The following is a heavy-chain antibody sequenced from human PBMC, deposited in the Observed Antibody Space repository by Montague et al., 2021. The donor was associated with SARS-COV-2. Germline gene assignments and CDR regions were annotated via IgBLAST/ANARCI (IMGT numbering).Heavy chain of an antibody. Sequence: SLRLSCAASGFTFSSYSVNWVRQAPGKGLEWISYISSSTNIIYYADSVKGRFTISRDNVRNSLYLQMNSLRVDDTAVYYRANDLVLRAARPDALDVWGQGTVVTVSS. CDR3: ANDLVLRAARPDALDV. CDR1: GFTFSSYS. V-gene: IGHV3-48*04. CDR2: ISSSTNII. J-gene: IGHJ3*01. D-gene: IGHD6-6*01.